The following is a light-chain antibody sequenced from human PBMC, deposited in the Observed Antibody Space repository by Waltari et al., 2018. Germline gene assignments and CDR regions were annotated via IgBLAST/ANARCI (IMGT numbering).Light chain of an antibody. CDR2: AAS. Sequence: DIQLTHSPSFLSASVGDRVTITCPSNQGISSYLAWDQQKPGKAPKLLIYAASTLQSGVPSRFSGSGSGTEFTLTISSLQPEDFATYYCQQLISYPRTFGQGTKVEIK. CDR3: QQLISYPRT. CDR1: QGISSY. J-gene: IGKJ1*01. V-gene: IGKV1-9*01.